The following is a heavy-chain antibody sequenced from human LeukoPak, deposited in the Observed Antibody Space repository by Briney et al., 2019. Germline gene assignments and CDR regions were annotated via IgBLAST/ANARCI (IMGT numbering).Heavy chain of an antibody. CDR1: GYTFTSYY. D-gene: IGHD3-22*01. Sequence: ASVKVSCKASGYTFTSYYMHWVRQAPGQGLEWMGIINPSGGSTSYAQKFQGRVTMTRDTSTSTVYMELSSLRSEDTAVYYCARGYYYDSSGSQGAFDIWGQGTMVTVSS. CDR2: INPSGGST. V-gene: IGHV1-46*01. CDR3: ARGYYYDSSGSQGAFDI. J-gene: IGHJ3*02.